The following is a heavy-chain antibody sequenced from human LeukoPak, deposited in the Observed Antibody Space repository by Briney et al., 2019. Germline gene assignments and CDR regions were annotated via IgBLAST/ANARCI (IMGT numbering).Heavy chain of an antibody. CDR3: ARGFHRYNYDSGAYSVY. Sequence: PGGSLRLTCAASGFTFNDYAMHWVRHAPGKGLEWVSGITWNSGSVAYADSVKGRVTISRDNAKNSLYLQMNSLRAEDTAVYYCARGFHRYNYDSGAYSVYWGQGTLVTVSS. J-gene: IGHJ4*02. D-gene: IGHD3-22*01. V-gene: IGHV3-9*01. CDR2: ITWNSGSV. CDR1: GFTFNDYA.